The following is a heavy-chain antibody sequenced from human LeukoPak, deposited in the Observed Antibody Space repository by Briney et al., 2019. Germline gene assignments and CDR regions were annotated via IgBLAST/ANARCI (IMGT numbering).Heavy chain of an antibody. D-gene: IGHD3-22*01. Sequence: SVKVSCKASGGTFSSYAISWVRQAPGQWLEWMGGIIPIFGTANYAQKFQGRVTITADGSTSTAYMELSSLRSEDTAVYYCARRRGHYYDSSGYYPPLISAFDIWGQGTMVTVSS. CDR3: ARRRGHYYDSSGYYPPLISAFDI. V-gene: IGHV1-69*13. J-gene: IGHJ3*02. CDR2: IIPIFGTA. CDR1: GGTFSSYA.